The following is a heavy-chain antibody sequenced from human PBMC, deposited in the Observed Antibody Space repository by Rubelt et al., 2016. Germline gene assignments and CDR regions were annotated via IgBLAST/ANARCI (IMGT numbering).Heavy chain of an antibody. J-gene: IGHJ4*02. CDR1: GFTFSSYA. Sequence: EVQLVESGGGLVQPGGSPRLSCAVSGFTFSSYAMHWVRQAPGKGLEWVSGISSSGGSTHYTDSVKGRFTISRDDSKNTLYLQLNSLRAEDTAVYYCAKDTFSYSSGWYHDWGQGTLVTVSS. CDR3: AKDTFSYSSGWYHD. CDR2: ISSSGGST. V-gene: IGHV3-23*04. D-gene: IGHD6-19*01.